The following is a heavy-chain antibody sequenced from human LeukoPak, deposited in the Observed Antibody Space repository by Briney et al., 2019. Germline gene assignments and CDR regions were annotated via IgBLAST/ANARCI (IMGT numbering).Heavy chain of an antibody. Sequence: SETLSLTCTVSGGSVSGSYWNWLRQPPGEGPEWIGYVSNSGSGSTKYNPSLESRVTMSVETSKNQFSLKLSSVTAADTAVYYCAKWNGGRYHFASWGQGTLVTVSS. CDR3: AKWNGGRYHFAS. CDR2: VSNSGSGST. J-gene: IGHJ4*02. D-gene: IGHD1-26*01. V-gene: IGHV4-59*02. CDR1: GGSVSGSY.